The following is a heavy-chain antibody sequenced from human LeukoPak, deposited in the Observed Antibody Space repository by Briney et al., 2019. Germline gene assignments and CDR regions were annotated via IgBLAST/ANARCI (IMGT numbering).Heavy chain of an antibody. CDR3: ARVTGGAFDI. CDR1: GYTFMSND. Sequence: ASVKVSCKASGYTFMSNDFSWVRQAPGQGLEWMGWISAYNGNTIYEQKFQGRVTMTTDTSTNTAYMELRSLRSDDTAVYYCARVTGGAFDIWGQGTMVTVSS. D-gene: IGHD2-15*01. V-gene: IGHV1-18*01. J-gene: IGHJ3*02. CDR2: ISAYNGNT.